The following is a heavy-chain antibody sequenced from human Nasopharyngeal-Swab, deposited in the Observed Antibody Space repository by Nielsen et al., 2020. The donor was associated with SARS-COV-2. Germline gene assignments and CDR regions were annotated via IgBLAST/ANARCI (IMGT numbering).Heavy chain of an antibody. Sequence: VRQMPGKGLEWMGRIDPSDSYTNYSPSFQGHVTISADKSISTAYLQWSSLKASDTAMYYCAREYTYGYYYYMDAWGKGTTVTVSS. CDR3: AREYTYGYYYYMDA. V-gene: IGHV5-10-1*01. D-gene: IGHD5-18*01. CDR2: IDPSDSYT. J-gene: IGHJ6*03.